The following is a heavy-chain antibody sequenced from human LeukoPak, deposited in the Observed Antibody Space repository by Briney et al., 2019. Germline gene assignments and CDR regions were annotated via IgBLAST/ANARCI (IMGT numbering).Heavy chain of an antibody. J-gene: IGHJ4*02. CDR3: ARTTERYGSGSSFDY. V-gene: IGHV4-39*07. CDR1: GGSISSSSYY. Sequence: PSETLSLTCTVSGGSISSSSYYWGWIRQPPGKGLEWIGSIYYSGSTYYNPSLKSRVTISVDTSKNQFSLKLSSVTAADTAVYYCARTTERYGSGSSFDYWGQGTLVTVSS. D-gene: IGHD3-10*01. CDR2: IYYSGST.